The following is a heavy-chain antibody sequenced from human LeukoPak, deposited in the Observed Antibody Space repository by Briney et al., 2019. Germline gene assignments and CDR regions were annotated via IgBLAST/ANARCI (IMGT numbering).Heavy chain of an antibody. J-gene: IGHJ4*02. CDR2: IYSGGST. D-gene: IGHD2-2*01. CDR3: ASLPIVVVPAASY. V-gene: IGHV3-66*02. Sequence: GGSLRLSCAASGLTVSSNYMSWVRQAPGKGLEWVSVIYSGGSTYYADSVKGRFTISRDNSKNTLYLQMNSLRAEDTAVYYCASLPIVVVPAASYWGQGTLVTVSS. CDR1: GLTVSSNY.